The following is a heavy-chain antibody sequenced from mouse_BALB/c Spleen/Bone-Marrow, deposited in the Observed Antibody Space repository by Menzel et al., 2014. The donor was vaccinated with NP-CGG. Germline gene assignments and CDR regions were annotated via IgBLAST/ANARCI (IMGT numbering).Heavy chain of an antibody. CDR1: GFTFSDAW. D-gene: IGHD2-3*01. CDR2: IRNKANNHAT. CDR3: TREDGYSPFAY. J-gene: IGHJ3*01. V-gene: IGHV6-6*01. Sequence: EVQLVESGGGLVQPGGSTKLSCAASGFTFSDAWMDWVRQSPEKGLEWVAEIRNKANNHATYYAESVKGRFTISRDDSKSSVYLQMNSLRAEDTGIYYCTREDGYSPFAYWGQGTLVTVST.